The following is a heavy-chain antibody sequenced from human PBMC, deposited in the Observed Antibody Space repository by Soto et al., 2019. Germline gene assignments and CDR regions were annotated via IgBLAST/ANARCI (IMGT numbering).Heavy chain of an antibody. J-gene: IGHJ3*02. CDR3: SRVYLLAVDYDFYTGPDGFDI. D-gene: IGHD3-3*01. Sequence: GGSLRLSCTASGFTFGDYAMSWFRQAPGKGLEWVGFIRSNAYGWTTEYAASVKGRFTISRDDSKSIAYLQMNSLKTEDTAVYYCSRVYLLAVDYDFYTGPDGFDIWGQGTMVTVSS. CDR2: IRSNAYGWTT. CDR1: GFTFGDYA. V-gene: IGHV3-49*03.